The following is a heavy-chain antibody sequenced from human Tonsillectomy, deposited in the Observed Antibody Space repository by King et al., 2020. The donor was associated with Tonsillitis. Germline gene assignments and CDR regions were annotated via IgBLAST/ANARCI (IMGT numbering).Heavy chain of an antibody. J-gene: IGHJ4*02. D-gene: IGHD4-17*01. V-gene: IGHV3-7*01. CDR1: GFTFSSYW. Sequence: VQLVESGGGLVQPGGSLRLSCAASGFTFSSYWMSWVRQAPGKGLEWVANIKQDGSKKYYVDSVKGRFTISRDDAKNSRYLQMSSLRAEDTAVYYCARLMTTVSSYFDYWGQGTLVTVSS. CDR2: IKQDGSKK. CDR3: ARLMTTVSSYFDY.